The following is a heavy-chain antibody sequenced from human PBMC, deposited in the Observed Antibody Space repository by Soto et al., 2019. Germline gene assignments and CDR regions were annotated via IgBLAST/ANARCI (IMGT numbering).Heavy chain of an antibody. D-gene: IGHD1-1*01. J-gene: IGHJ6*02. CDR1: GYTFTSYG. Sequence: QVQLVQSGAEVKKPGASVKVSCKASGYTFTSYGISWVRQAPGQGLEWMGWISAYNGNTNYAQKLQGRVTMTTDTSTSTAYMELRSLRSDDTAVYYCAITRDEGTYYYYGMDVWGQGTTVTVSS. CDR2: ISAYNGNT. V-gene: IGHV1-18*01. CDR3: AITRDEGTYYYYGMDV.